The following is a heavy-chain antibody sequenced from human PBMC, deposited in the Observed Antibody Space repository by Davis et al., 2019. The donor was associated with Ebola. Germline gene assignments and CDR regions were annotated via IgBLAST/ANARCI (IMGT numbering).Heavy chain of an antibody. V-gene: IGHV3-23*01. CDR3: AKGGIAARRFWFDP. CDR2: ISGSGGST. J-gene: IGHJ5*02. D-gene: IGHD6-6*01. CDR1: GFTFSSYA. Sequence: GESLKISCAASGFTFSSYAMSWVRQAPGKGLEWVSAISGSGGSTYYADSVKGRFTISRDNSKNTLYLQMNSLRAEDTVVYYCAKGGIAARRFWFDPWGQGTLVTVSS.